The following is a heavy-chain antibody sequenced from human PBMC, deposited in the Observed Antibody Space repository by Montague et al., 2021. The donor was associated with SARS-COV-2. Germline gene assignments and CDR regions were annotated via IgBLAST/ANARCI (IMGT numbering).Heavy chain of an antibody. CDR3: ARQKMGSVTSFVVVRHDRWFDP. Sequence: SETLSLTCTVSGGSISSTSYYWGWIRQPPGKGLEWIGNIYYSGSTYYNSSLKSRVTISVDTSKNQFSLKLSSVTAADTAVYYCARQKMGSVTSFVVVRHDRWFDPWGQGTLVTVSS. V-gene: IGHV4-39*01. D-gene: IGHD3-3*01. J-gene: IGHJ5*02. CDR2: IYYSGST. CDR1: GGSISSTSYY.